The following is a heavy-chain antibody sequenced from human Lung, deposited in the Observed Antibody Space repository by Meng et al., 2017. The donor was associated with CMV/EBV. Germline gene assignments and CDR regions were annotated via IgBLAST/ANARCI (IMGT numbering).Heavy chain of an antibody. V-gene: IGHV3-21*01. CDR3: ARDDCRGGYCSSTSYYYGMDV. Sequence: GGSLRLSCAASGFTFSTYSMNWVRQAPGKGLEWVSSITSSSSYNYYADSVTGRFTISRDNTKNSLYLQMNSLRAEDTAVYFCARDDCRGGYCSSTSYYYGMDVWGQGTTVTSP. J-gene: IGHJ6*02. CDR2: ITSSSSYN. CDR1: GFTFSTYS. D-gene: IGHD2-2*01.